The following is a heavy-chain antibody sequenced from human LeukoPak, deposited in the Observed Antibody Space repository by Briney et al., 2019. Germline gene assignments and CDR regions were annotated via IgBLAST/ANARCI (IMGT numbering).Heavy chain of an antibody. V-gene: IGHV3-21*01. CDR3: ARMSGSRLPGY. Sequence: PGGSLRLSCAASGFTFSVYSMNWVRQSPGQGLEWVSSISSSSNFTFYADSVKGRFSISRDNAKDSLYLQINSLRAEDTAVYYCARMSGSRLPGYWGQGALVTVSS. CDR2: ISSSSNFT. D-gene: IGHD3-3*01. J-gene: IGHJ4*02. CDR1: GFTFSVYS.